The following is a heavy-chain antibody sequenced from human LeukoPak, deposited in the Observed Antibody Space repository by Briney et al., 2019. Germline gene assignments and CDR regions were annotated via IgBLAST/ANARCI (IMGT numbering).Heavy chain of an antibody. Sequence: GGSLRLSCAASGFTFSSYGMHWVRQAPGKGLEWVAAISYDGSNKYYADSVKGRFTISRDNSKNTLYLQMNSLRAEDTAVYYCARGSYFGIFDYWDQGTLVTVSS. CDR1: GFTFSSYG. J-gene: IGHJ4*02. CDR3: ARGSYFGIFDY. CDR2: ISYDGSNK. D-gene: IGHD1-26*01. V-gene: IGHV3-30*03.